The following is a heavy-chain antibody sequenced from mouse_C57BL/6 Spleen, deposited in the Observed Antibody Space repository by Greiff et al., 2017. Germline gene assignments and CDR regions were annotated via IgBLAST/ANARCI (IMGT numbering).Heavy chain of an antibody. V-gene: IGHV1-39*01. CDR3: ARRDSTQPHYYAMDY. CDR2: INPNYGTT. CDR1: GYSFTDYN. Sequence: VQLQQSGPELVKPGASVKISCKASGYSFTDYNMNWVKQSNGKSLEWIGVINPNYGTTSYNQKFKGKATLTVDQSSSTAYMQLNSLTSEVSAVYYCARRDSTQPHYYAMDYWCQGTSVTVSS. D-gene: IGHD2-5*01. J-gene: IGHJ4*01.